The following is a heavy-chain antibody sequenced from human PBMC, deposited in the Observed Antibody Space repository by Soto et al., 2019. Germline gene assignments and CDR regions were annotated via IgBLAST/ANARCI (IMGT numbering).Heavy chain of an antibody. Sequence: SGGSLRLSCAASGFTFSNYAMSWVRQAPGKGLEWVSAITGGGSTYYADSVKGRFTISRDNSKSTLYLQMNSLRAEDTAVYYCARAIVAFCGGDCYPYIDYWGQGTLVTVSS. CDR2: ITGGGST. CDR3: ARAIVAFCGGDCYPYIDY. J-gene: IGHJ4*02. CDR1: GFTFSNYA. D-gene: IGHD2-21*02. V-gene: IGHV3-23*01.